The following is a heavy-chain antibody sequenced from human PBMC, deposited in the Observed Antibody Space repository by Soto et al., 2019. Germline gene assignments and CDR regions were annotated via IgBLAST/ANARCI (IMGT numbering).Heavy chain of an antibody. D-gene: IGHD4-17*01. CDR1: GYTFTSYA. CDR3: ARDWGTTTVSLNWFDP. Sequence: ASVKVSCKASGYTFTSYAMHWVRQAPGQRLEWMGWINPNSGGTNYAQKFQGWVTMTRDTSISTVYMELSRLRSDDTAVYYCARDWGTTTVSLNWFDPWGQGTLVTVSS. CDR2: INPNSGGT. J-gene: IGHJ5*02. V-gene: IGHV1-2*04.